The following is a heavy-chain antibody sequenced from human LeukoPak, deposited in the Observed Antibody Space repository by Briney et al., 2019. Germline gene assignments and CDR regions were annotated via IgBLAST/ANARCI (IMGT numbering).Heavy chain of an antibody. V-gene: IGHV3-7*01. CDR1: GFSFSTYW. CDR2: IKEDGRKD. D-gene: IGHD5-12*01. J-gene: IGHJ5*01. Sequence: GGSLRLSRAASGFSFSTYWMSWVRQTPGKGLEGVANIKEDGRKDYYVDSVKGRFTISRDNAKNSLYLQMNSLRVEDSAVYYCARDAGGYDSSGQGTLVTVSS. CDR3: ARDAGGYDS.